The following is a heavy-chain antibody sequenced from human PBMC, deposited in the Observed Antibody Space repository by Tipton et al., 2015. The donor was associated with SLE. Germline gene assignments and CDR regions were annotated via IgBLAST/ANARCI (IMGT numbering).Heavy chain of an antibody. CDR1: GGSISSGSYY. Sequence: TLSLTCTVSGGSISSGSYYWSWIRQPAGKGLEWIGRIYTSGSTNYNPYLKSRVTISVDTSKNQFSLKLSSVTAADTAVYYCATWRRPYYYYGMDVWGQGTTVTVSS. D-gene: IGHD1-1*01. CDR3: ATWRRPYYYYGMDV. V-gene: IGHV4-61*02. CDR2: IYTSGST. J-gene: IGHJ6*02.